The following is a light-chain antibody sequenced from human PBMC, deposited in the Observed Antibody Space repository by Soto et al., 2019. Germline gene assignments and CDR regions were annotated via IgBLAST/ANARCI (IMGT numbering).Light chain of an antibody. CDR2: AAS. Sequence: DIPMTQSPSSLSAVGDRVTITCRASQGISNYLAWYQQKPGKVPKLLIYAASTLQSGVPSRFSGSGSGTDFTLTISSLQPEDVATYYCQRYNSAPWAFGQGTKVEIK. J-gene: IGKJ1*01. CDR3: QRYNSAPWA. CDR1: QGISNY. V-gene: IGKV1-27*01.